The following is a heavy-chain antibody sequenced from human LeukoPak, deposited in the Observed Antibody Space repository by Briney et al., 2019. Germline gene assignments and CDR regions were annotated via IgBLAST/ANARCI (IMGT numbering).Heavy chain of an antibody. D-gene: IGHD2-2*01. Sequence: GGSLRLSCAASGVAFDTYSMTWVRQAPGKGLECVSSISSWSSFIYSADSVTGRFTISRDNAKNSLYLQMNSLRAEDTAVYYCARAGSTNSWFDPWGQGTLVIVSS. V-gene: IGHV3-21*01. CDR3: ARAGSTNSWFDP. CDR2: ISSWSSFI. J-gene: IGHJ5*02. CDR1: GVAFDTYS.